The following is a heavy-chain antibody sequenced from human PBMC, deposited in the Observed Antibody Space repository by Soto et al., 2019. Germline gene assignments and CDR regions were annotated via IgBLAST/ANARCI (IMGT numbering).Heavy chain of an antibody. CDR3: ARHAWGWLFDY. V-gene: IGHV4-39*01. Sequence: QLQLQESGPGLVKPSETLSLTCTVSGGSISSSSYYWGWIRQPPGKGLEWIGSIYYSGSTYYNPSLKSRVTISVDTSKNQFSLKLSSVTAADTAVYYCARHAWGWLFDYWGQGTLVTVSS. D-gene: IGHD5-12*01. CDR1: GGSISSSSYY. CDR2: IYYSGST. J-gene: IGHJ4*02.